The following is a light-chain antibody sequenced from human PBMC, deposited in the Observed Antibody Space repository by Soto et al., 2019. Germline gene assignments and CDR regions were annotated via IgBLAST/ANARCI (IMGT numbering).Light chain of an antibody. J-gene: IGKJ1*01. CDR1: QSVSSN. V-gene: IGKV3-15*01. CDR3: QQYADWPKT. CDR2: GAS. Sequence: EKVMTQSPAPLSVSPGERATLSCRASQSVSSNLAWYQQKPGQAPRLLIYGASTRAAGVPARFSGSGSGTEFTLTISSLQSEDFAVYFCQQYADWPKTFGQGTKVDIK.